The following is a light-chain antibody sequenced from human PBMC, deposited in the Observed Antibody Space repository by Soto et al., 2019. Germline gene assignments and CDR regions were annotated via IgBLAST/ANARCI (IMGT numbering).Light chain of an antibody. V-gene: IGKV3-15*01. J-gene: IGKJ2*02. Sequence: EIEMTQSPATLSVSPGERATLSCRASQSVSSNLAWYQQRSGQAPRLLIYGASTRATGIPARFSGSGSGTDFTLTISSLQSEDFAVYYCQQYNNWPCTFGQGTKLEIK. CDR2: GAS. CDR1: QSVSSN. CDR3: QQYNNWPCT.